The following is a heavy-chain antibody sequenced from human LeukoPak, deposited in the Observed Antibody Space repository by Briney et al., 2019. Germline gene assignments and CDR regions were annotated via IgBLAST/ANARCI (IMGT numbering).Heavy chain of an antibody. Sequence: GASLRLSCAASGFTFSSYAMSWVRKAPGKGLEWVSAISGSGGSTYYADSVKGRSTISRDNSKNTLYLQMNSLRAEDTAVYYCAKDSITGTTGFDYWGQGTLVTVSS. CDR2: ISGSGGST. CDR1: GFTFSSYA. J-gene: IGHJ4*02. CDR3: AKDSITGTTGFDY. V-gene: IGHV3-23*01. D-gene: IGHD1-20*01.